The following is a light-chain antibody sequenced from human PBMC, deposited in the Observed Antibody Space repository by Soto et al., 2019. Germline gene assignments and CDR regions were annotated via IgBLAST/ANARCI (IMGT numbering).Light chain of an antibody. CDR1: SSDVGAYNY. Sequence: QSVLTQPASVSGSPGQSITISCTGTSSDVGAYNYVSWYQQLPGKAPKLIIYEVTNRPSGVSNRFSGSKSGNTASLTISGVQAEDEADYYCSAYAGSNNFVFGSGTKVTVL. CDR3: SAYAGSNNFV. J-gene: IGLJ1*01. V-gene: IGLV2-14*01. CDR2: EVT.